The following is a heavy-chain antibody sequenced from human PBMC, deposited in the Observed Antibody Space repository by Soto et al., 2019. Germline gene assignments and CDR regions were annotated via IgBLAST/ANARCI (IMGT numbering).Heavy chain of an antibody. Sequence: AASVKVSGRASGYTFTSYYMHWLRQAPGQGLEWMGWINPNSGGTNYAQKFQGWVTMTRDTSISTAYMELSRLRSDDTAVYYCARAAPWGSIAAAGTGCYYYGMDVWGQGTTVTVSS. CDR2: INPNSGGT. CDR3: ARAAPWGSIAAAGTGCYYYGMDV. V-gene: IGHV1-2*04. CDR1: GYTFTSYY. D-gene: IGHD6-13*01. J-gene: IGHJ6*02.